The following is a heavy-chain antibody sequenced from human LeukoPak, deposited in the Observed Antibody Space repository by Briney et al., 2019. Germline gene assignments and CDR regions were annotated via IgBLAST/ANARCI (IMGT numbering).Heavy chain of an antibody. CDR2: IRRKAYGGTT. CDR1: GFIIGDYV. D-gene: IGHD3-10*01. V-gene: IGHV3-49*03. CDR3: ARGRARGDPDY. Sequence: GGSLRLSCTASGFIIGDYVMSWFRQAPGKGLEWVGFIRRKAYGGTTEYAASVKGRFTISRDDSKGIAYLQMNSLKAEDTAVYYCARGRARGDPDYWGQGTLVTVSA. J-gene: IGHJ4*02.